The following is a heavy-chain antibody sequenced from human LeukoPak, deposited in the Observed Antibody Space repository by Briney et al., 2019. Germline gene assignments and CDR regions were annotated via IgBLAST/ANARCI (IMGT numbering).Heavy chain of an antibody. D-gene: IGHD2-2*01. Sequence: KPSEALSLTCAVYGGSFSGYYWSWIRQPPGKGLEWIGEINHSGSTNYNPSLKSRVTISVDTSKNQFSLKLSSVTAADTAVYYCARGSRYERSGDYFDYWGQGTLVTVSS. CDR3: ARGSRYERSGDYFDY. V-gene: IGHV4-34*01. J-gene: IGHJ4*02. CDR2: INHSGST. CDR1: GGSFSGYY.